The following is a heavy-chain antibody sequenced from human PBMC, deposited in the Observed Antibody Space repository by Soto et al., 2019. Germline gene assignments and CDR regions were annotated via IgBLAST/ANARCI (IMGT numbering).Heavy chain of an antibody. CDR1: GFTFSSYG. J-gene: IGHJ4*02. V-gene: IGHV3-30*18. CDR3: AKDGPGGSGWYFDY. Sequence: GGSLRLSCAASGFTFSSYGMHWGRQAPRTGLGWVDVRSYDGSNKYYANSVKVRFAISRDNSKNTLYLQMNSLRAEDSAVYYCAKDGPGGSGWYFDYWGQGTLVTVSS. D-gene: IGHD6-19*01. CDR2: RSYDGSNK.